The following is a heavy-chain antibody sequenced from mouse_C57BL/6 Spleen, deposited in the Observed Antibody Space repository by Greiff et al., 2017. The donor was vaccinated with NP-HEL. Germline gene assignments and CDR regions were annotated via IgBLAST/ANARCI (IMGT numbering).Heavy chain of an antibody. V-gene: IGHV1-69*01. CDR1: GYTFTSYW. J-gene: IGHJ3*01. CDR3: ARGGANYDYDEEL. CDR2: IDPSDSYT. D-gene: IGHD2-4*01. Sequence: QVQLQQPGAELVMPGASVKLSCKASGYTFTSYWMHWVKQRPGQGLEWIGEIDPSDSYTNYNQKFKGKSTLTVDKSSSTAYMQLSSLTSEDSAVYFCARGGANYDYDEELWGQGTLVTVSA.